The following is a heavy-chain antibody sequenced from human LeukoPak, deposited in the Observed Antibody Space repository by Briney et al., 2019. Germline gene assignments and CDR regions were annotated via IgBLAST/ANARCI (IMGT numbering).Heavy chain of an antibody. CDR2: ISDSGGNT. Sequence: QPGGSLRLSCAASGFTFSSYDMSWVRQAPGKGLEWVSGISDSGGNTYYADSVKGRFTISRENSKNTLYLQMNSLRAEDTAVYYCANIGLASGSYYNQPVDYWGQGTLVTVSS. D-gene: IGHD3-10*01. V-gene: IGHV3-23*01. CDR1: GFTFSSYD. CDR3: ANIGLASGSYYNQPVDY. J-gene: IGHJ4*02.